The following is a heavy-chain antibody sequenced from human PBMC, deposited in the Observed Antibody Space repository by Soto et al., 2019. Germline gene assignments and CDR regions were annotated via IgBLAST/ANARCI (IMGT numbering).Heavy chain of an antibody. CDR3: ARVVNDFWSGYSTYYYYHYMDV. V-gene: IGHV4-59*01. D-gene: IGHD3-3*01. CDR1: GGSISSYY. J-gene: IGHJ6*03. Sequence: SETLSLTCTVSGGSISSYYWSWIRQPPGKGLEWIGYIYYSGSTNYNPSLKSRVTISVDTSKNQFSLKLSSVTAADTAVYYCARVVNDFWSGYSTYYYYHYMDVWGKGTTVTVSS. CDR2: IYYSGST.